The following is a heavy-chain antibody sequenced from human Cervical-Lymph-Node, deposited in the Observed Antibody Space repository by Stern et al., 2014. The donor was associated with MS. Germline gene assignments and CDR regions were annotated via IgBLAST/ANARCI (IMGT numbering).Heavy chain of an antibody. CDR2: IVLGSGKT. V-gene: IGHV1-58*02. Sequence: QLVESGPEVKKPGTSVKVSCKASGFTFTSSAMQWVRQARGQRLEWIGWIVLGSGKTNYAQKFQERVTITRDMSTNTAYMELSSLRSEDTAVYYCAARYCSGGSCYNYYGMDVWGQGTTVTVSS. CDR1: GFTFTSSA. D-gene: IGHD2-15*01. J-gene: IGHJ6*02. CDR3: AARYCSGGSCYNYYGMDV.